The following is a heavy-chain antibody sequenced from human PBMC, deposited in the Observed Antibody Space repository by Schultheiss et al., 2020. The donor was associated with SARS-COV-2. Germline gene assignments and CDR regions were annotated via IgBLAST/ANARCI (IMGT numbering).Heavy chain of an antibody. Sequence: ASVKVSCKASGYTFTGYYMHWVRQAPGQGLEWMGWISAYNGNTNYAQKLQGRVTITADKSTSTAYMELSSLRSEDTAVYYCATGTTPRLPNYWGQGTLVTVAS. CDR1: GYTFTGYY. V-gene: IGHV1-18*04. CDR2: ISAYNGNT. CDR3: ATGTTPRLPNY. D-gene: IGHD4-11*01. J-gene: IGHJ4*02.